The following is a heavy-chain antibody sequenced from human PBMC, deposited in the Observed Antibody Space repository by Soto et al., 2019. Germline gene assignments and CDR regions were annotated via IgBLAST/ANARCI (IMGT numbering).Heavy chain of an antibody. CDR2: IYSGGST. V-gene: IGHV3-66*01. J-gene: IGHJ1*01. CDR1: GFTVSSNY. CDR3: ARDLGIAAAGTTYFQH. D-gene: IGHD6-13*01. Sequence: EVQLVESGGGLVQPGGSLRLSCAASGFTVSSNYMSWVRQAPGKGLEWVSVIYSGGSTYYADSVKGRFTISRDNSNNTLYLRMNSLRAEDTAVYYCARDLGIAAAGTTYFQHWGQGTLVTVSS.